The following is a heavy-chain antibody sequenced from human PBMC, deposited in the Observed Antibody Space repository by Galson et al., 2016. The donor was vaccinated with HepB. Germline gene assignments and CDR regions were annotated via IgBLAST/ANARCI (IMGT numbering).Heavy chain of an antibody. Sequence: SLRLSCAASGFTFNYYGMIWVRQAPGKGLEWVSFISSHNSNIYYADSVNGRFTISRDNAYNSLYLQMNSLRVEDTAVYYCVRGAGGYAPHFDYWGQGTLVTVCS. CDR3: VRGAGGYAPHFDY. D-gene: IGHD5-12*01. V-gene: IGHV3-21*01. CDR1: GFTFNYYG. J-gene: IGHJ4*02. CDR2: ISSHNSNI.